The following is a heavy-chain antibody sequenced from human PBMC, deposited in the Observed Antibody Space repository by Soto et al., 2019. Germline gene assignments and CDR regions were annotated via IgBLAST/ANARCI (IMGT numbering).Heavy chain of an antibody. V-gene: IGHV3-30*18. CDR3: AKDRPRSGWWGPFEY. CDR1: GFSFSSYA. D-gene: IGHD6-19*01. J-gene: IGHJ4*02. CDR2: ISYDGSNI. Sequence: QVQLVESGGGVVRPGRSLRLSCAASGFSFSSYAMHWVRQAPGKGLEWVAVISYDGSNIYHADSVKGRFTISRDNFKNTLYLQMNSLRADDSAVYYCAKDRPRSGWWGPFEYCGQGTLVTVSS.